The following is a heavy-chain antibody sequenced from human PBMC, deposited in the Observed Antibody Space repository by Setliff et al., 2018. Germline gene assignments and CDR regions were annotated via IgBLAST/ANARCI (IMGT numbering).Heavy chain of an antibody. CDR1: GYTFSAYD. D-gene: IGHD1-7*01. CDR2: MSPQSDNT. Sequence: ASVKVSCKASGYTFSAYDFNWVRQAPGQGLEWVGSMSPQSDNTNYAQKLQGRVTMTTDTSTSTAYMELRSLRSDDTAVYYCARDPRYNWNYALDYWGQGTLVTVSS. J-gene: IGHJ4*02. CDR3: ARDPRYNWNYALDY. V-gene: IGHV1-18*01.